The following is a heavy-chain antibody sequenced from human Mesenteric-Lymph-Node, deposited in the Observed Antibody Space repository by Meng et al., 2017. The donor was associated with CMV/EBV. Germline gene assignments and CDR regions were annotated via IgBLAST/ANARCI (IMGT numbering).Heavy chain of an antibody. Sequence: GVTVNNFDMSWVSKGPGKGLEWISAISGSGGVTYYTELVKGRFTISRDNSKNTLYLQIDSLRADDTAVYYCAMSQTGRYQLLYGIDYWGQGTLVTVSS. CDR2: ISGSGGVT. V-gene: IGHV3-23*01. CDR1: GVTVNNFD. CDR3: AMSQTGRYQLLYGIDY. J-gene: IGHJ4*02. D-gene: IGHD2-2*02.